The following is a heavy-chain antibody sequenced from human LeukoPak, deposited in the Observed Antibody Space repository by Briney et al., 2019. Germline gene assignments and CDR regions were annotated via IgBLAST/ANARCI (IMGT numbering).Heavy chain of an antibody. CDR1: GSPFNSYY. CDR3: ARDIVYLIDEDYG. J-gene: IGHJ4*02. Sequence: PSETLSLTSPVPGSPFNSYYWSWIRQPAEKGLEWIGRIHTSGSADYSPSLQSRVTISVDMSKKEFSLKLTSVTAADTAVYYCARDIVYLIDEDYGWGQGTLVTVSS. CDR2: IHTSGSA. V-gene: IGHV4-4*07. D-gene: IGHD4-17*01.